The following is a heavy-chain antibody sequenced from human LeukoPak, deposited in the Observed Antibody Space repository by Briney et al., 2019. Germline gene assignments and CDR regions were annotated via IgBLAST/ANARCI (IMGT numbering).Heavy chain of an antibody. Sequence: ASVKVSCKASGYSFTSYGISWVRHAPGQGLELMVWISAYNGNTNYAQKLQGRVTMTTDTSTSTAYMELRSLRSDDTAVYYCARDLRAELSHLSESDYWGQGTLVTVSS. D-gene: IGHD2/OR15-2a*01. CDR1: GYSFTSYG. CDR2: ISAYNGNT. J-gene: IGHJ4*02. CDR3: ARDLRAELSHLSESDY. V-gene: IGHV1-18*01.